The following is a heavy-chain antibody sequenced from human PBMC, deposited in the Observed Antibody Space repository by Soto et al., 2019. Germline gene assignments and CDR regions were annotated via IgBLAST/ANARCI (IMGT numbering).Heavy chain of an antibody. D-gene: IGHD3-10*01. V-gene: IGHV3-23*01. J-gene: IGHJ4*02. CDR1: GFSFAGFA. CDR2: ISVSDGKT. CDR3: SKWSYLDY. Sequence: PGATLRFSCPTSGFSFAGFAMTWVRQAPGKGLEWVATISVSDGKTYYADSVKGRFSISRDTSRNTLYLQTNSLRADDTAIYYCSKWSYLDYWGQGTRVTVSS.